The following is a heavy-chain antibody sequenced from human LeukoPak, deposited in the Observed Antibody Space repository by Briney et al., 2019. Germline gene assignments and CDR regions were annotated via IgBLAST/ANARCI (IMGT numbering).Heavy chain of an antibody. CDR3: ASPRTEQQLAQFDY. V-gene: IGHV3-48*04. D-gene: IGHD6-13*01. CDR2: ISSSGDTI. CDR1: GFTFSSYN. J-gene: IGHJ4*02. Sequence: GGSLRLSCAASGFTFSSYNINWVRQAPGKGLEWVSYISSSGDTIYYADSLKGRFTVSRDNAKNSLYLEMNSLRAEDTAVYYCASPRTEQQLAQFDYWGQGTLVTVSS.